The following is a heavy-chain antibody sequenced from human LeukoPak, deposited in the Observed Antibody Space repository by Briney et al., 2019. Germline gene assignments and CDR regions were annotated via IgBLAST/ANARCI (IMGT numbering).Heavy chain of an antibody. CDR2: IYWDDDK. V-gene: IGHV2-5*02. Sequence: SGPTLVNPTQTLTLTCTFSGFSLSTSGMCVSWIRQPPGKALEWLALIYWDDDKRYSPSLKSRLTITKDTSKNQVVLTVTNMDPVDTATYYCAHRRSGSSGSCYFDYWGQGALVTVSS. CDR3: AHRRSGSSGSCYFDY. CDR1: GFSLSTSGMC. D-gene: IGHD6-19*01. J-gene: IGHJ4*02.